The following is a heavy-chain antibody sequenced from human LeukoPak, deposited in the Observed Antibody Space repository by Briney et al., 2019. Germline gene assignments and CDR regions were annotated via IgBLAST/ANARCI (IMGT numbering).Heavy chain of an antibody. Sequence: GGSLRLSCAASGFTFSSYSMNWVRQAPGKGLEWVSSISSSSSSYIYYADSVKGRFTISRDNAKNSLYLQMNGLRAEDTAVYYCARLAYCGGDCYSVQGYFDYWGQGTLVTVSS. D-gene: IGHD2-21*02. CDR2: ISSSSSSYI. J-gene: IGHJ4*02. V-gene: IGHV3-21*01. CDR1: GFTFSSYS. CDR3: ARLAYCGGDCYSVQGYFDY.